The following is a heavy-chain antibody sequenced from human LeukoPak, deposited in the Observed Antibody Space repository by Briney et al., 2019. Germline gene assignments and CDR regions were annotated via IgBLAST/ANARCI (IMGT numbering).Heavy chain of an antibody. V-gene: IGHV1-2*02. CDR1: GYTFTGYY. CDR3: ARGGPKNIKGGYYYYYYMDV. Sequence: ASVKVSCKASGYTFTGYYMRWVRQAPGQGLEWMGWINPNSGGTNYAQKFQGRVTMTRDTSISTAYMELSRLRSDDTAVYYCARGGPKNIKGGYYYYYYMDVWGKGTTVTVSS. D-gene: IGHD1/OR15-1a*01. J-gene: IGHJ6*03. CDR2: INPNSGGT.